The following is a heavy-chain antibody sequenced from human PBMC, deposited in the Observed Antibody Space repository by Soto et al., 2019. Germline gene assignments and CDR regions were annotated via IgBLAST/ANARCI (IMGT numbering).Heavy chain of an antibody. J-gene: IGHJ5*02. CDR1: GYTFTSYY. CDR3: ARALGYWSGGSCPNWFDP. V-gene: IGHV1-46*01. D-gene: IGHD2-15*01. Sequence: QVQLVQSGAEVKKPGASVTVSCKASGYTFTSYYMHWVRQAPGQGLEWMGIINPSGGSTSYAQKCQGRVTMTMDTSKSTVYMELSSLRSEDTAVYYCARALGYWSGGSCPNWFDPCGQGHLVTVSS. CDR2: INPSGGST.